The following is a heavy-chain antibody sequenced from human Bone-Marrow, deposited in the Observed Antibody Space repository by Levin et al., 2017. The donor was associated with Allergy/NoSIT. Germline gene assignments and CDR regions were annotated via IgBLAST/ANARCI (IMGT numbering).Heavy chain of an antibody. D-gene: IGHD3-3*01. J-gene: IGHJ4*02. V-gene: IGHV3-7*01. CDR2: IEQDGSER. Sequence: GESLKISCAASGFTFSDYWMTWVRQAPGKGLEWVANIEQDGSERDYVDSVKGRFTISRDNAKSSLYLQMNSLRAEDTAVYYCARLYYDSWSRGRYFEYWGQGTLVTVSS. CDR1: GFTFSDYW. CDR3: ARLYYDSWSRGRYFEY.